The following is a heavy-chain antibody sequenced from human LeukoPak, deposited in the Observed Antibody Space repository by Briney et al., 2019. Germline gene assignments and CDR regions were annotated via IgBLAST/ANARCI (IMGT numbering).Heavy chain of an antibody. D-gene: IGHD1-26*01. CDR3: TRDEEGASREFDY. Sequence: GGSLRLSCVASGFTFSSYEMNWVRQAPGKGLEWVSFISGGGSTTFYADSVKGRFTISRDNAKNSLYLQMSSRRVEDTAVYYCTRDEEGASREFDYWGQGALVTVSS. CDR1: GFTFSSYE. V-gene: IGHV3-48*03. J-gene: IGHJ4*02. CDR2: ISGGGSTT.